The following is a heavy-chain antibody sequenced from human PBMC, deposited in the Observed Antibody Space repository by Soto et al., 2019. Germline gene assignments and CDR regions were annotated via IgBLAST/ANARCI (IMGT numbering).Heavy chain of an antibody. Sequence: EAQLVESGGGLVQPGGSLRISCAASGFTFSVYTMHWVRQSPGKGLEWISSITSSGTTISYADSVKGRFTISRDNAKSSLFLQMDTLRDEDTAVYYCARDGYSTSSDWPWFDPWGQGTLVTVSS. V-gene: IGHV3-48*02. CDR1: GFTFSVYT. D-gene: IGHD6-6*01. CDR3: ARDGYSTSSDWPWFDP. J-gene: IGHJ5*02. CDR2: ITSSGTTI.